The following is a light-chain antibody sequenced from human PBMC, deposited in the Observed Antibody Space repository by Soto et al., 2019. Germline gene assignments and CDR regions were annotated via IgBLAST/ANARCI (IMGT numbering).Light chain of an antibody. Sequence: QSVLTQPASVSGSPGQSITISCAGTSDDVGAYKYVSWYQQHPGKAPQLLIYEATNRPSGISGRFSASKSGNTASLTISGLQAEDEADYYCSSYSRNTLFVFGTGTKGTVL. J-gene: IGLJ1*01. CDR2: EAT. V-gene: IGLV2-14*01. CDR3: SSYSRNTLFV. CDR1: SDDVGAYKY.